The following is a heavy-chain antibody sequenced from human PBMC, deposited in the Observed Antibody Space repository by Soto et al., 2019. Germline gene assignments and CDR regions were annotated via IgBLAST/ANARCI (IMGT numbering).Heavy chain of an antibody. CDR1: GGSFSGYY. V-gene: IGHV4-34*02. CDR2: INHSGNT. J-gene: IGHJ4*02. Sequence: QVQLQQWGARLLEPSETLSLTCAVYGGSFSGYYWNWIRQPPGKGLEWIGEINHSGNTNYNPSLKSRAPILVDTSKNQFSRKVTSVTAADTAVYYCARGGARNRTSWYAGFDFWGRGTLVTVSS. D-gene: IGHD6-13*01. CDR3: ARGGARNRTSWYAGFDF.